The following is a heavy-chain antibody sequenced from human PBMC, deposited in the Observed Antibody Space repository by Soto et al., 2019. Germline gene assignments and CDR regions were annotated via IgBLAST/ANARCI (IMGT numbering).Heavy chain of an antibody. CDR1: GGSISSYY. Sequence: QVQLQESRPGLVKPSETLSLTCTVSGGSISSYYWSWIRQPPGKGLEWIGYIYYSGSTNYNPSLQSRVTISVDTSKNQFSLKLSSVTAADTAVYYCARGSPGDDNWNYDGFDYWGQGTLVTVSS. J-gene: IGHJ4*02. D-gene: IGHD1-7*01. V-gene: IGHV4-59*08. CDR2: IYYSGST. CDR3: ARGSPGDDNWNYDGFDY.